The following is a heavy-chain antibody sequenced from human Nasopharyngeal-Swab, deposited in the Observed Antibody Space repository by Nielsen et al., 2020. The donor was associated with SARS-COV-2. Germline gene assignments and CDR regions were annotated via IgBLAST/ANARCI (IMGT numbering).Heavy chain of an antibody. D-gene: IGHD6-19*01. CDR1: GFTFSDYY. CDR3: ARDLYRQQWPLYNYYGMDV. J-gene: IGHJ6*02. Sequence: GESLKISCAASGFTFSDYYMSWIRQAPGKGLEWVSYISSSGSIIYYADSVKGRFTISRDNAKNSLYLQMNSLRAEDTAVYYCARDLYRQQWPLYNYYGMDVWGQGTTVTVSS. V-gene: IGHV3-11*01. CDR2: ISSSGSII.